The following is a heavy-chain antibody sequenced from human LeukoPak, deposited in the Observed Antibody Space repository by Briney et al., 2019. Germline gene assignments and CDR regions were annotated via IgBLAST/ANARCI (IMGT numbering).Heavy chain of an antibody. Sequence: SETLSLTCTVSGGSFNSYYWSWIRQPPGRGLEWIGYIYYSGSTNYNPSLKSRVTISVDTSKNQFSLKLSSVTAADTAVYYCAREGDNWNDNWFDPWGQGTLVTVSS. J-gene: IGHJ5*02. CDR1: GGSFNSYY. D-gene: IGHD1-1*01. CDR3: AREGDNWNDNWFDP. CDR2: IYYSGST. V-gene: IGHV4-59*01.